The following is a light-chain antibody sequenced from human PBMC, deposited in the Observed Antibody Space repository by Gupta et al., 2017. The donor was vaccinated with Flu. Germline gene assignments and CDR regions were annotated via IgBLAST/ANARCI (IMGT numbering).Light chain of an antibody. V-gene: IGKV2-30*01. CDR3: MQGAHWPWA. J-gene: IGKJ1*01. Sequence: ISCRSSQGLVYSDGNTYLHWFQQRPGQSPRRLIYLVTKRDSGVPDRFSGSGSGTDFTLKISRVETEDVGVYFCMQGAHWPWAFGQGTKLEIK. CDR1: QGLVYSDGNTY. CDR2: LVT.